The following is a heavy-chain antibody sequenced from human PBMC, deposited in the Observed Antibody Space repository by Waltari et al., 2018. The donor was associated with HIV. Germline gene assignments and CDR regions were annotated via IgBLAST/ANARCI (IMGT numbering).Heavy chain of an antibody. CDR2: MSANKGNT. Sequence: QVQLVQSGAEVKKPGASVKVSCKASGYTFTSYGISWVRQAPGQGLEWMGWMSANKGNTNSAQKRQGRVTMTADTSTSTSYMELRGLGSDDTAVYYCARACRVWESSGSQYSYYGMDVWGQGTTVTVSS. D-gene: IGHD6-19*01. CDR1: GYTFTSYG. J-gene: IGHJ6*02. CDR3: ARACRVWESSGSQYSYYGMDV. V-gene: IGHV1-18*01.